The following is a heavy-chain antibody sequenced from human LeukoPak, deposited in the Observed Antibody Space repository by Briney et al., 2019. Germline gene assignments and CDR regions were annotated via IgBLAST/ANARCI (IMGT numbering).Heavy chain of an antibody. CDR1: GGSISNYY. J-gene: IGHJ4*02. CDR3: ARHKMGGTGSFEY. Sequence: SETLSLTCTVSGGSISNYYWSWIRQPAGKGLEWIGFIYYSGSTTNNPSLKSRVTISVDTSKNQFSLKLSSVTAADKAVYYCARHKMGGTGSFEYWGQGTLVTVSS. D-gene: IGHD3-16*01. V-gene: IGHV4-59*08. CDR2: IYYSGST.